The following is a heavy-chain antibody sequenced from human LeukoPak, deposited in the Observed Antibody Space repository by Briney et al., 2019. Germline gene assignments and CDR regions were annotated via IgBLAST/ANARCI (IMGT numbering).Heavy chain of an antibody. CDR1: GGSITTHY. D-gene: IGHD3-9*01. CDR2: VHYTDSP. V-gene: IGHV4-59*08. CDR3: ARQGYDILTGYIDAFDI. Sequence: SETLSLTCSVSGGSITTHYWSWIRQPPGKGLEWIGYVHYTDSPNFNPSLKSRVTISLDTSKNQFSLKLRSVTAADTAIYYCARQGYDILTGYIDAFDIWGQGTMVTVSS. J-gene: IGHJ3*02.